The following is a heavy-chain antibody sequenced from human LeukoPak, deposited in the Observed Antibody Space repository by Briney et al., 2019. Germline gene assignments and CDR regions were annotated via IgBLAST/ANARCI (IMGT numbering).Heavy chain of an antibody. CDR1: GFTFDTNS. Sequence: GGSLRLSCAASGFTFDTNSMSWVRQAPGKGLEWVSTLYRSGISNFYAASVKGRITTSKDAYNTTLYLQIISLTDEDTAVYYCAGPLPHYGGDRVLVFWVQGALVSVSS. J-gene: IGHJ4*02. CDR2: LYRSGISN. V-gene: IGHV3-23*05. D-gene: IGHD4/OR15-4a*01. CDR3: AGPLPHYGGDRVLVF.